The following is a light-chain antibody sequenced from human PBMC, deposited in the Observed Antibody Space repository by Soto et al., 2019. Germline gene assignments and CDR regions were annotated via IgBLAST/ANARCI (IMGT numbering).Light chain of an antibody. CDR1: QTVYNNY. J-gene: IGKJ5*01. CDR3: QQYSDLPMT. V-gene: IGKV3-20*01. CDR2: GAS. Sequence: IGVSQSAGTVPLTQRERAILSFGVCQTVYNNYLAWCQQKPVQAPRLLLYGASRRATGIPDRFSGSASGTDFTLTISSLQPEDFAVYFCQQYSDLPMTFGQGTRLEI.